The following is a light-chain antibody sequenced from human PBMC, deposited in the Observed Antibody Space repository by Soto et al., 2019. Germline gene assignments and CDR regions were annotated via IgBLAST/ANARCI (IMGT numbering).Light chain of an antibody. CDR1: QSISSW. CDR3: QQYNSYMYT. V-gene: IGKV1-5*03. Sequence: DIHMTQPPSTLSASVGDRVTITCRASQSISSWLAWYQQKPGKAPKLLIYKASSLESGVPSRFSGSGSGTEFTLTISSLQPDDFATYYCQQYNSYMYTFGQGTKV. CDR2: KAS. J-gene: IGKJ2*01.